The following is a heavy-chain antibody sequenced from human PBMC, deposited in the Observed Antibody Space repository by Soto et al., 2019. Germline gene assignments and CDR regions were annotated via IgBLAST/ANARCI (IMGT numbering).Heavy chain of an antibody. D-gene: IGHD6-13*01. Sequence: EVQLLESGGTLVQPGGSLRLSCAASGFTFYSYGMTWVRQAPGKGLEWVSSISGSGGDTYYVDSVKGRFTISTDNSKNTLYLQLNSLRADDTAVYYCAKLLSAAGTDYWGQGTLVTVSS. J-gene: IGHJ4*02. V-gene: IGHV3-23*01. CDR3: AKLLSAAGTDY. CDR1: GFTFYSYG. CDR2: ISGSGGDT.